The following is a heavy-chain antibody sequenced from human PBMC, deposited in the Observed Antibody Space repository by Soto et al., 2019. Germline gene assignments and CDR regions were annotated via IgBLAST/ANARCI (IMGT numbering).Heavy chain of an antibody. V-gene: IGHV3-30-3*01. J-gene: IGHJ4*02. CDR1: GFTFSTYA. Sequence: GGSLRLSCAASGFTFSTYAMHWVRQAPGKGLEWVAIISYGGSIKYYADSVKGRFTISRDISKNTLYLQMNSLRVEDTAVYYCARDTAERYYDSSGYTLVYWGQGTLVTVSS. CDR3: ARDTAERYYDSSGYTLVY. CDR2: ISYGGSIK. D-gene: IGHD3-22*01.